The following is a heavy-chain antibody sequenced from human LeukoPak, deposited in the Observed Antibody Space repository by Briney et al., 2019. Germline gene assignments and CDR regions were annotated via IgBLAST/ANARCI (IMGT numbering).Heavy chain of an antibody. Sequence: PSGTLSLTCAVSGGSISSSDWWSWVRQPPGKGLEWLGQIYYSGSTNYNPSLKSRVTISVDKSKNQFSLKLSPVTAAGTAVYYCARVSGSYFDYWGQGTLVTVSS. CDR2: IYYSGST. CDR1: GGSISSSDW. V-gene: IGHV4-4*02. J-gene: IGHJ4*02. CDR3: ARVSGSYFDY. D-gene: IGHD1-26*01.